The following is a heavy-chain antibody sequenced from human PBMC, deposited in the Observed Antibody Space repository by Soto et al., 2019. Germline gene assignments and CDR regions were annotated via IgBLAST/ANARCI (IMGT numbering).Heavy chain of an antibody. V-gene: IGHV1-8*01. CDR2: MNPNSGNT. J-gene: IGHJ4*02. CDR1: GYTFINYD. CDR3: ATAGSPEIPAGKMYYFDY. Sequence: GASVKVSCKASGYTFINYDINWVRQATGQRLEWMGWMNPNSGNTGYAQKFQGRVTMTRNTSISTAYMELSSLRSEDTAVYYCATAGSPEIPAGKMYYFDYWGQGTLVTVSS. D-gene: IGHD6-13*01.